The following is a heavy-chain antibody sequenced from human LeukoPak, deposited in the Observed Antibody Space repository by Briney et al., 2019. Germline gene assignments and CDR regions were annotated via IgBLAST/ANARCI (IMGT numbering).Heavy chain of an antibody. Sequence: PGGSLRLSCVVAGLRFSTYTMNWVRQAPGKGLEWVSSISATGDGTYYADSVQGRFTMSIDNSKNTVYQQMNSLRSEDTALYYCAKDRLWFGQLLPSMDVWGKGTTVTVSS. CDR2: ISATGDGT. CDR3: AKDRLWFGQLLPSMDV. J-gene: IGHJ6*03. D-gene: IGHD3-10*01. CDR1: GLRFSTYT. V-gene: IGHV3-23*01.